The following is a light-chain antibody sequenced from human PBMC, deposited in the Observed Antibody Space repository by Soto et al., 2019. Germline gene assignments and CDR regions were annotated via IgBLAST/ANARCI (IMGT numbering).Light chain of an antibody. CDR1: QSVSSN. Sequence: SQSPSTLSVSTGERATLSCRASQSVSSNLAWYQQKPGQAPRLLIYGASTRATGIPARFSGSGSGTDFTLTISRLEPEDFAVYYCQQYGSSPLTFGGGTKVAIK. J-gene: IGKJ4*01. CDR2: GAS. CDR3: QQYGSSPLT. V-gene: IGKV3-20*01.